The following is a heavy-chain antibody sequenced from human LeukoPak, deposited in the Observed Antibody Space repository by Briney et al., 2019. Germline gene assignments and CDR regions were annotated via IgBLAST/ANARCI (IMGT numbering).Heavy chain of an antibody. J-gene: IGHJ4*02. D-gene: IGHD2-15*01. CDR2: IYTSGST. V-gene: IGHV4-4*08. Sequence: SETLSLTCTVSGGSISSYYWSWIRQPPGKGLEWIGRIYTSGSTNYNPSLNSRVTISLDTSKNQFSLKLSSVTAADTAVYYCARDSPTACCSGGSCYFDYWGQGTLVTVSS. CDR3: ARDSPTACCSGGSCYFDY. CDR1: GGSISSYY.